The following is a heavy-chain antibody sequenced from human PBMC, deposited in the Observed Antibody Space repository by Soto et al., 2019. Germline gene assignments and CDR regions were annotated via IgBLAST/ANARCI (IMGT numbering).Heavy chain of an antibody. CDR1: GFTFSSYW. CDR2: INSDGSST. CDR3: AGTVVRRDYFDY. J-gene: IGHJ4*02. V-gene: IGHV3-74*01. D-gene: IGHD2-15*01. Sequence: GGSLRLSCAASGFTFSSYWMHWVRQAPGKGLVWVSRINSDGSSTSYADSVKGRFTISRDNAKNTLYLQMNSLRDEDTAVYYCAGTVVRRDYFDYWGQGTLVTVSS.